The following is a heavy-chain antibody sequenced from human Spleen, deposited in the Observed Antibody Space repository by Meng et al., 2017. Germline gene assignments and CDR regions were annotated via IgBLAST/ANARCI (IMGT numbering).Heavy chain of an antibody. J-gene: IGHJ4*02. D-gene: IGHD1-7*01. CDR1: GYTFIDAY. Sequence: QVDVVECGAEVKTPGASVKLSCRASGYTFIDAYVHWVRQAPGQGLEWMGRIIPSSGDANSAQKFLGRVTLTWDTSISTAYMELSSLRSDDTAIYYCARDGGNYDFDYWGQGTLVTVSS. CDR3: ARDGGNYDFDY. V-gene: IGHV1-2*06. CDR2: IIPSSGDA.